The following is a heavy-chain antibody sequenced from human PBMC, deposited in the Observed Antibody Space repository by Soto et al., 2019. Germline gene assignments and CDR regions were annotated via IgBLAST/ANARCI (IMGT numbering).Heavy chain of an antibody. V-gene: IGHV1-2*04. Sequence: VASVTVSCKASGYTFTSYYMHWVRQAPGQGLEWMGWINPNSGGTNYAQKFQGWVTMTRDTSISTAYMELSRLRSDDTAVYYCARGPTYYDILTGSPLGMDVWGQGTTVTVSS. CDR1: GYTFTSYY. J-gene: IGHJ6*02. CDR3: ARGPTYYDILTGSPLGMDV. CDR2: INPNSGGT. D-gene: IGHD3-9*01.